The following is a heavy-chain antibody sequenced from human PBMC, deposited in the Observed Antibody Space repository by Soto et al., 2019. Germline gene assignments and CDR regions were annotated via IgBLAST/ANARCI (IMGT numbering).Heavy chain of an antibody. CDR1: GYTFTSYG. J-gene: IGHJ4*02. D-gene: IGHD6-19*01. CDR2: ISAYNGNT. V-gene: IGHV1-18*01. Sequence: QVQLVQSGAEVKKPGASVKVSCKASGYTFTSYGISWVRQAPGQGLEWMGWISAYNGNTNYAQKLEGRVTMTTDTSTSTAYMELRSLRSDDTAVYYCARVIRIAVAGVPVGDYWGQGTLVTVSS. CDR3: ARVIRIAVAGVPVGDY.